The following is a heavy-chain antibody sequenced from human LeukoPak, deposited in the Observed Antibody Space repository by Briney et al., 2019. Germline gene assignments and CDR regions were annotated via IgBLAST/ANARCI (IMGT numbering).Heavy chain of an antibody. D-gene: IGHD1-1*01. CDR2: ITGSGGNT. CDR3: AKGVSRGVDPTGLEY. Sequence: GGSLRLSCAASGFIFSSYSMSWVRQAPGKGLEWVSVITGSGGNTYYADSVKGRFTISRDNSKNTLFLQTNSMRPEDTAVYYCAKGVSRGVDPTGLEYWGQGTLVTVSS. V-gene: IGHV3-23*01. CDR1: GFIFSSYS. J-gene: IGHJ4*02.